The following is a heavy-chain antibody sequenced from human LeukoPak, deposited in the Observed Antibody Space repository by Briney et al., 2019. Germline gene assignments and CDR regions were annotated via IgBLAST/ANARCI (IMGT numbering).Heavy chain of an antibody. CDR1: GFTFSSYS. J-gene: IGHJ6*02. CDR2: LSGSSKII. V-gene: IGHV3-48*02. Sequence: GGSLRLSCAASGFTFSSYSMNWVRQAPGKGLEWISYLSGSSKIIHWAESLKGRFTISRDNAKNSLYLQMNSLRDEDTAVYYCARDYSSSGTFFGYYYGMDVWGQGTTVTVSS. CDR3: ARDYSSSGTFFGYYYGMDV. D-gene: IGHD2-2*01.